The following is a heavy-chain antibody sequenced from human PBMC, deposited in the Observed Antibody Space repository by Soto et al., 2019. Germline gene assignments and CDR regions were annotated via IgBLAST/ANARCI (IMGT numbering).Heavy chain of an antibody. CDR1: ELKFGGYG. V-gene: IGHV3-23*01. CDR2: ISGSGGSP. J-gene: IGHJ4*02. D-gene: IGHD2-21*02. Sequence: GGAQSLRCAASELKFGGYGVSWFRQDTGKGLEWVSGISGSGGSPYYADSVKGRFTISRDNSKNTLSLQMNSLRAEDTAFYYCAKYTEVVVTAYFDYWGQGALVTVS. CDR3: AKYTEVVVTAYFDY.